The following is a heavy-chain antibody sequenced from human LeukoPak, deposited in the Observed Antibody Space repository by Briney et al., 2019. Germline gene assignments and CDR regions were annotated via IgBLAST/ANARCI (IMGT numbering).Heavy chain of an antibody. Sequence: SETLSLTCTVSGGSFSSYYWSWIRQPPGKGLEWIGYIYYSGSTNYNPSLKSRVTISVDTSKNQFSLKLSSVTAADTAVYYCARVGGDYTYYYFDYWGQGTLVTVSS. CDR2: IYYSGST. V-gene: IGHV4-59*01. CDR1: GGSFSSYY. CDR3: ARVGGDYTYYYFDY. D-gene: IGHD4-17*01. J-gene: IGHJ4*02.